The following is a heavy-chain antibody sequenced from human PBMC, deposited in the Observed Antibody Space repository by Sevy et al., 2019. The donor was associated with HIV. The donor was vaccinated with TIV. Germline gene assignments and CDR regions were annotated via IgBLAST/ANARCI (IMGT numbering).Heavy chain of an antibody. CDR3: TTEALDGDYGDYYYYGMDV. CDR2: IQSKTAGGTT. Sequence: GGSLRLSCAASGFTFSDAWMSWVRQAPGKGLEWVGRIQSKTAGGTTDYAAPAKGRFTISRDDSKNTLYLQMNILKTEDTAVYYCTTEALDGDYGDYYYYGMDVWGQGTTVTVSS. D-gene: IGHD4-17*01. V-gene: IGHV3-15*01. CDR1: GFTFSDAW. J-gene: IGHJ6*02.